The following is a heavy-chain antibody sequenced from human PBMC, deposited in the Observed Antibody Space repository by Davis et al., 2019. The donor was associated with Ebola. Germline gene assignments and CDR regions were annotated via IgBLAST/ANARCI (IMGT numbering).Heavy chain of an antibody. V-gene: IGHV3-30*03. J-gene: IGHJ4*02. CDR3: ARDGPPPSQVWITPVIDY. Sequence: GGSLRLSCAASGFTFSNYGMNWVRQAPGKGLEWIAFISHDGRNIPYAGSVWGRFTISRDNAKNSLYLQMNSLRAEDTAVYYCARDGPPPSQVWITPVIDYWGQGTLVTVSS. CDR2: ISHDGRNI. CDR1: GFTFSNYG. D-gene: IGHD2/OR15-2a*01.